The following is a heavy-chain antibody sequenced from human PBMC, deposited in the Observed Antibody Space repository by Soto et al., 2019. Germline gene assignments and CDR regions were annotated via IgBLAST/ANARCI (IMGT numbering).Heavy chain of an antibody. CDR1: GGSISSYY. CDR3: ARRYAGNFDY. D-gene: IGHD2-8*01. Sequence: PSETLSLTCTVSGGSISSYYWSWIRQPPGKGLEWIGYIYYSGSTDYNPPLKSRVTISVDTSKNQFSLKLSSVTAADTAVYYCARRYAGNFDYWGQGTLVTVSS. V-gene: IGHV4-59*01. CDR2: IYYSGST. J-gene: IGHJ4*02.